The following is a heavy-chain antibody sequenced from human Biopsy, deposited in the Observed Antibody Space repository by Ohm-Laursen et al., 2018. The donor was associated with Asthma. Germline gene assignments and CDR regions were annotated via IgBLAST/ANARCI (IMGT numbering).Heavy chain of an antibody. CDR1: GFAVSRDY. V-gene: IGHV3-53*01. J-gene: IGHJ4*02. CDR3: ARGDSSNWSHYYFDY. D-gene: IGHD3-22*01. CDR2: IYSGGTS. Sequence: SLRLSCAASGFAVSRDYMFWVRQAPGKGQEWVSVIYSGGTSHTADSARGRFTISRDYSKNTLYLQMHSLRAEDTAVYYCARGDSSNWSHYYFDYWGQGTLVTVSS.